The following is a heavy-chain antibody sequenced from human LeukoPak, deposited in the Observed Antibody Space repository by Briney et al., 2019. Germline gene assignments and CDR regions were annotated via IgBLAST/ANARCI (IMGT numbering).Heavy chain of an antibody. Sequence: GGSLRLSCAASGFTVSSNYMSWVRQAPGKGLEWVSVIYSGGSTYYADSVKGRFTISRHNSKNTLYLQMNSLRAEGTAVYYCARWAFYYFDYWGQGTLVTVSS. J-gene: IGHJ4*02. CDR3: ARWAFYYFDY. CDR1: GFTVSSNY. V-gene: IGHV3-53*04. CDR2: IYSGGST. D-gene: IGHD3-3*01.